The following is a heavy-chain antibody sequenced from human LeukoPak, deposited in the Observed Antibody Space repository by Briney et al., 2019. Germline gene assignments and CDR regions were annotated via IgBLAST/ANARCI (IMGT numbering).Heavy chain of an antibody. V-gene: IGHV3-23*01. CDR2: ISGGGGT. Sequence: QPGGSLRLSCAASGFTFSSYSMSWVRQAPGKGLEWVSGISGGGGTYYADSVKGRFTISRDNSKNTLYLQVNSLRAEDTGVYYCAKEPPYCGGDCYFLLDYWGQGTLVTVSS. D-gene: IGHD2-21*02. CDR1: GFTFSSYS. CDR3: AKEPPYCGGDCYFLLDY. J-gene: IGHJ4*02.